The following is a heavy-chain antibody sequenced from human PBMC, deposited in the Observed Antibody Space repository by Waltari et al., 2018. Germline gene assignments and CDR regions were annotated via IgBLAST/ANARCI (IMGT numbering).Heavy chain of an antibody. V-gene: IGHV4-38-2*01. D-gene: IGHD6-13*01. CDR1: GYSISSGYY. CDR2: IYHSGST. Sequence: QVQLQESGPGLVKPSETLSLTCAVSGYSISSGYYWGWIRQPPGKGLEWIGSIYHSGSTYYNPSLKSRVTISVDTSKNQFSLKLSAVTAADTAVYYCARLEGAAAGTFPDYWGQGTLVTVSS. CDR3: ARLEGAAAGTFPDY. J-gene: IGHJ4*02.